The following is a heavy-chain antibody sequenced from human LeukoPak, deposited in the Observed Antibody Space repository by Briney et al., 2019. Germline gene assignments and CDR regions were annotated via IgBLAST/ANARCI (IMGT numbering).Heavy chain of an antibody. D-gene: IGHD3-22*01. V-gene: IGHV3-21*01. CDR1: GFTFSDYA. Sequence: GGSLRLSCAASGFTFSDYAMNWVRQAPGKGLEWVSFVSSNSNYICYADSVKGRFTISRDNAKNSLYLQMNSLRAEDTAVYYCARYEGGYSLDYWGQGTLVTVSS. CDR2: VSSNSNYI. J-gene: IGHJ4*02. CDR3: ARYEGGYSLDY.